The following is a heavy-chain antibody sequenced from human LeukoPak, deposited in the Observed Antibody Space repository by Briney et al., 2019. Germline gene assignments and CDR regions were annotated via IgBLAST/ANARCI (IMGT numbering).Heavy chain of an antibody. CDR3: AKDRTVGASYWYFDL. CDR1: GFTFSSYA. J-gene: IGHJ2*01. CDR2: ISGSGGST. D-gene: IGHD1-26*01. V-gene: IGHV3-23*01. Sequence: HPGGSLRLSCVASGFTFSSYAMSWVRQAPGKGLEWVSVISGSGGSTYYADSVKGRFTISRDNSKNTLFLHMNTLRAEDTAIYYCAKDRTVGASYWYFDLWGRGTLVTVSS.